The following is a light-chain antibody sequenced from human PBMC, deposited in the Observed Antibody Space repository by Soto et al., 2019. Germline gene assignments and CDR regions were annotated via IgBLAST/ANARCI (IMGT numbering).Light chain of an antibody. CDR1: QDIRNY. V-gene: IGKV1-27*01. CDR2: AAS. J-gene: IGKJ3*01. Sequence: DIQMTQSTSSLSASVVDRVTITCRASQDIRNYLAWYQQKPGKIPKLLIYAASTLQSGVPSRFSGSGSGANFTLTIISLQPEDVATYYCHKYNSAPPFTFGPGTKVDIK. CDR3: HKYNSAPPFT.